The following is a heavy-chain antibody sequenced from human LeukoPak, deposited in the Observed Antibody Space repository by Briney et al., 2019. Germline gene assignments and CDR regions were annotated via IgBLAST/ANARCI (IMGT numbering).Heavy chain of an antibody. CDR2: IYYSGST. V-gene: IGHV4-59*01. D-gene: IGHD3-9*01. CDR1: GGSISSYF. J-gene: IGHJ4*02. CDR3: ARASYDILTGLYYFDY. Sequence: SETLSLTCTVSGGSISSYFWSWIRQPPGKGLEWIGYIYYSGSTNYNPSLKSRVTISVDTSKNQFSLKLSSVTAADTAVYYCARASYDILTGLYYFDYWGQGTLVTVSS.